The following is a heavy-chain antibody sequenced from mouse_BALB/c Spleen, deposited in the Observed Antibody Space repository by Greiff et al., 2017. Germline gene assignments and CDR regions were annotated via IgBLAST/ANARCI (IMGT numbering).Heavy chain of an antibody. J-gene: IGHJ4*01. CDR3: ASITTVVAKDYAMDY. V-gene: IGHV3-2*02. CDR1: GYSITSDYA. CDR2: ISYSGST. D-gene: IGHD1-1*01. Sequence: EVKLLESGPGLVKPSQSLSLTCTVTGYSITSDYARNWIRQFPGNKLEWMGYISYSGSTSYNPSLKSRISITRDTSKNQFFLQLNSVTTEDTATYYCASITTVVAKDYAMDYWGQGTSVTVSS.